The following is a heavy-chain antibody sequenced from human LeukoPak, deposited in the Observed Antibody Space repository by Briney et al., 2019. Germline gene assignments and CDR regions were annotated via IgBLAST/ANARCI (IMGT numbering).Heavy chain of an antibody. V-gene: IGHV4-59*08. J-gene: IGHJ1*01. CDR3: ARHEKQQPLVQN. D-gene: IGHD6-13*01. CDR1: GGSISSYY. Sequence: SETLSLTCTVSGGSISSYYWSWIRQPPGKGLEWIGYIYYSGSTNYNPSLKSRVTISVDTSKNQFSLKLSSVTAADTAVYYCARHEKQQPLVQNWGQGTLVAVSS. CDR2: IYYSGST.